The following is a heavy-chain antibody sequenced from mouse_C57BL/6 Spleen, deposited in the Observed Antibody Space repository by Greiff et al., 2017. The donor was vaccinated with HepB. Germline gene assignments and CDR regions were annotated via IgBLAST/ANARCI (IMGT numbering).Heavy chain of an antibody. V-gene: IGHV1-59*01. J-gene: IGHJ2*01. CDR3: ATNWDAGDY. D-gene: IGHD4-1*01. CDR2: IDPSDSYT. CDR1: GYTFTSYW. Sequence: QVQLQQSGAELVRPGTSVKLSCKASGYTFTSYWMHWVKQRPGQGLEWIGVIDPSDSYTNYNQKFKGKATLTVDTSSSTAYMQLSSLTSEDSAVYYCATNWDAGDYWGQGTTLTVSS.